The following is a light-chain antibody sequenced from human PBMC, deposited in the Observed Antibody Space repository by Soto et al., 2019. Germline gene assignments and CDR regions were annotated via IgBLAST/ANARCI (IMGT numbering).Light chain of an antibody. CDR1: RSNIGAGYD. J-gene: IGLJ2*01. CDR2: ANI. CDR3: QSYDSSLVI. V-gene: IGLV1-40*01. Sequence: QTVVTQPPSVSGAPGQRVTISCTGSRSNIGAGYDVHWYQQLPGIAPKLLIFANINRPSGVPDRFSGSKSGTSASLAITGLQAEDEADYYCQSYDSSLVIFGGRTKLTVL.